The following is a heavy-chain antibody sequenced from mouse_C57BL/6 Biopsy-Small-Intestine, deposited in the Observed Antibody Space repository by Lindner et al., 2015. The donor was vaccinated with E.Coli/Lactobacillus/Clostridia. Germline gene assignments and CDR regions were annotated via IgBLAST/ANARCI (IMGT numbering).Heavy chain of an antibody. CDR1: GYTFNGYW. V-gene: IGHV1-9*01. CDR3: ASYYGSSPYFALDY. J-gene: IGHJ4*01. Sequence: VQLQESGTELMKPGASVKLSCKATGYTFNGYWIEWVKQRPGHGLEWVGEIFPGSGNTIYNEKFKGKATFTADTSSNTAYMHLSSLTAEDSAIYYCASYYGSSPYFALDYWGQGTSVTVSS. D-gene: IGHD1-1*01. CDR2: IFPGSGNT.